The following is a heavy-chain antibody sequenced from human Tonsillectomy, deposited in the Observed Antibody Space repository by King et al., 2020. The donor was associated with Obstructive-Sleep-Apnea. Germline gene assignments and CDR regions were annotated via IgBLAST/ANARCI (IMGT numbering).Heavy chain of an antibody. CDR1: GFTFRSYI. V-gene: IGHV3-21*01. CDR2: ISSSSSYL. Sequence: VQLVESGGGLVKPGGSLRLSCAASGFTFRSYIMNWVRQSPGKGLEWVSSISSSSSYLYYADSVKGRFTISRDNAKNSLYLQMNRLRAEDTAVYYCARDSSYTATFDYWGQGTLVTVSS. CDR3: ARDSSYTATFDY. D-gene: IGHD5-18*01. J-gene: IGHJ4*02.